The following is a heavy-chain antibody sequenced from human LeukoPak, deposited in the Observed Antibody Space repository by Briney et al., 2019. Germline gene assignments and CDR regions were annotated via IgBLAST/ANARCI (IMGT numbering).Heavy chain of an antibody. Sequence: SETLSLTCTVSGGSISSYYWSWIRQPAGKGLEWIGRIYTSGSTNYNPSLKSRVTMSVDTSKNQFSLKLSSVTAADTAVYYCARGLPKSITMIVVDKTNDAFDIWGQGTMVTVSS. CDR2: IYTSGST. D-gene: IGHD3-22*01. V-gene: IGHV4-4*07. J-gene: IGHJ3*02. CDR3: ARGLPKSITMIVVDKTNDAFDI. CDR1: GGSISSYY.